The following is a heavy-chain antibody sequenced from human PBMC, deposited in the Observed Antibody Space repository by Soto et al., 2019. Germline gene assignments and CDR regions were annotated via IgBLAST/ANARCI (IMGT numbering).Heavy chain of an antibody. CDR3: ARGYGYSSSPGTPGWFDP. D-gene: IGHD6-6*01. J-gene: IGHJ5*02. Sequence: QVQLVQSGAEVKKPGASVKVSCKASGYTFTSYYMHWVRQAPGQGLEWMGIINPSGGSTSYATKCQGRVTMTRDTSTGAVYMELSSLRSEDTAVYYCARGYGYSSSPGTPGWFDPWGQGTLVTVCS. CDR2: INPSGGST. V-gene: IGHV1-46*01. CDR1: GYTFTSYY.